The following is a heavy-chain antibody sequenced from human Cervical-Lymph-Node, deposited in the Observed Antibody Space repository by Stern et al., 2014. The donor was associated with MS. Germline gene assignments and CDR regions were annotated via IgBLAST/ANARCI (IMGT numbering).Heavy chain of an antibody. CDR1: GYSFTGYW. D-gene: IGHD3-22*01. Sequence: VQLVQYGAEMKQPGASLKISCKTSGYSFTGYWIAWVRQKAGKGLEWMGVIFPADADARYGQPLKAQVTIPADTSIDTTYMHWGSLRAEDTAIYYCARVYYYDATGHEALDFWGQGTMVTVSS. CDR3: ARVYYYDATGHEALDF. V-gene: IGHV5-51*01. CDR2: IFPADADA. J-gene: IGHJ3*01.